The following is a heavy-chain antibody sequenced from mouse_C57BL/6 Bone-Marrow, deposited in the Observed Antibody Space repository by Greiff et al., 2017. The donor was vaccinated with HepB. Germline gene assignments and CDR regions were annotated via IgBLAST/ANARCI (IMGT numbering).Heavy chain of an antibody. CDR2: ISNGGGST. CDR1: GFTFSDYY. V-gene: IGHV5-12*01. CDR3: ARHSYFDV. Sequence: EVKLEESGGGLVQPGGSLKLSCAASGFTFSDYYMYWVRQTPEKRLEWVAYISNGGGSTYYPDTVKGRFTISRDNAKNTLYLQMSRLKSEDTAMYYCARHSYFDVWGTGTTVTVSS. J-gene: IGHJ1*03.